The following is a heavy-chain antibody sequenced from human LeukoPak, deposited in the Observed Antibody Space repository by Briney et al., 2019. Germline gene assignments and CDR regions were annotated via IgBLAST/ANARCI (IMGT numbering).Heavy chain of an antibody. CDR2: ISYDGSNK. Sequence: GESLKISCKGSGYSFTNYWIAWVRQAPGKGLEWVAVISYDGSNKYYADSVKGRFTISRDNSKNTLYLQMNSLRAEDTAVYYCARVVGATGGFDYWGQGTLVTVSS. D-gene: IGHD1-26*01. CDR1: GYSFTNYW. CDR3: ARVVGATGGFDY. V-gene: IGHV3-30*19. J-gene: IGHJ4*02.